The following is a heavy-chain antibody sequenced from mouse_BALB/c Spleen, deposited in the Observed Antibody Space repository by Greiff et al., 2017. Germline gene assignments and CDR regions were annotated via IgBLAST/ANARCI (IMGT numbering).Heavy chain of an antibody. V-gene: IGHV1-15*01. CDR3: TSTAYDFDY. CDR2: SDPETGGT. J-gene: IGHJ2*01. CDR1: GYTFTDYE. Sequence: VQLQQSGAELVRPGASVTLSCTASGYTFTDYEMHLVKQTPVPGLEWIGASDPETGGTAYNQKFKGKATLTADKSSSTAYMELRSLTSEDSAVYYCTSTAYDFDYWGQGTTLTVSS. D-gene: IGHD1-2*01.